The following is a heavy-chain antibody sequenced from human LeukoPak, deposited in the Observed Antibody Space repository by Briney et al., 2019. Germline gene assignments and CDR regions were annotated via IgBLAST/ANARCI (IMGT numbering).Heavy chain of an antibody. CDR1: GGSFSGYY. Sequence: SETLSLTCAVYGGSFSGYYWSWIRQPPGKGLEWIGYIYYTGSTDYNPSLKSRVTISLDTSKNQFSLKLSSVTAADTAVYYCARADGYNYGSVFDYWGQGTLVTVSS. D-gene: IGHD5-18*01. CDR3: ARADGYNYGSVFDY. V-gene: IGHV4-59*01. J-gene: IGHJ4*02. CDR2: IYYTGST.